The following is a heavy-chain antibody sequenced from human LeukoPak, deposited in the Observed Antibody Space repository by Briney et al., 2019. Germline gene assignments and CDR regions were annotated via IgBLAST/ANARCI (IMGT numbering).Heavy chain of an antibody. J-gene: IGHJ4*02. V-gene: IGHV3-30*01. CDR1: GFTFSRYA. D-gene: IGHD3-3*01. CDR3: ARGYDFWGDHYNDYFDP. CDR2: ISGDGTNK. Sequence: PGGSLRLSCAASGFTFSRYAMHRVRQAPGKGLQWVAVISGDGTNKYNADSVKGRSTISRDNSKNTLYLQMYSLRAEDTAVYYCARGYDFWGDHYNDYFDPWGQGTLVTVSS.